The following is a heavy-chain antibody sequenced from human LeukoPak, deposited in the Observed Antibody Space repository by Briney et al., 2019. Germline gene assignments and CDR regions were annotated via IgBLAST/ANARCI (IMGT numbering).Heavy chain of an antibody. Sequence: GGSLRLSCAASGFTFDDYAMHCVRQAPGKGLEWVSGIRWNSGGIGYADSVKGRFTISRDNAKNSLYLQMNSLRAEDMALYYCAKDHGYSYGRGFDYWGQGTLVTVSS. J-gene: IGHJ4*02. D-gene: IGHD5-18*01. V-gene: IGHV3-9*03. CDR1: GFTFDDYA. CDR2: IRWNSGGI. CDR3: AKDHGYSYGRGFDY.